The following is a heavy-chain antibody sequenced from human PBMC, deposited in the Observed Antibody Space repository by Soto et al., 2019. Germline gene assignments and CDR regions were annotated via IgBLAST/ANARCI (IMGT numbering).Heavy chain of an antibody. Sequence: PGGSLRLSCAASGFTFSNYAMSWVRQAPGKGLEWVSAISGNGDSTYYADSVKGRFTISRDNSKNTLYLQMNSLRAEDTAVYYCAKDLIRSEYYDFWSGPDYWGQGTLVTVSS. J-gene: IGHJ4*02. CDR1: GFTFSNYA. CDR3: AKDLIRSEYYDFWSGPDY. CDR2: ISGNGDST. V-gene: IGHV3-23*01. D-gene: IGHD3-3*01.